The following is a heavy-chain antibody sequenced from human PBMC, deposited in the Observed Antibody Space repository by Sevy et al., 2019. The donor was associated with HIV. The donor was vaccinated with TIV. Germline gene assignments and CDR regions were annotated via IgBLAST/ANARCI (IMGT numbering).Heavy chain of an antibody. J-gene: IGHJ4*02. CDR2: ISSTSSHI. Sequence: GGSLRLSCAASGFTFTSYTLNWVRQAPGKGLEWVSFISSTSSHIIYADSVRGRFTVSRDNAKNSLYLQMNSLRAEDTAVYYCARVRYCSGGSCYSLDYWGQGIRVTVSS. CDR1: GFTFTSYT. D-gene: IGHD2-15*01. CDR3: ARVRYCSGGSCYSLDY. V-gene: IGHV3-21*01.